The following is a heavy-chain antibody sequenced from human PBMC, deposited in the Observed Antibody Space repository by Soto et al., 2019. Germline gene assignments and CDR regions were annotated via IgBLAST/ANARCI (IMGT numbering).Heavy chain of an antibody. CDR1: GYTFTSYD. V-gene: IGHV1-8*01. CDR3: ARALSSTNDDAFDI. CDR2: MNPNSGNT. Sequence: GASVKVSCKASGYTFTSYDINWVRQATGQGLEWMGWMNPNSGNTGYAQKFQGRVTMTRNTSISTAYMELSSLRSEDTAVYYCARALSSTNDDAFDIWGQGTMVTVS. J-gene: IGHJ3*02. D-gene: IGHD2-2*01.